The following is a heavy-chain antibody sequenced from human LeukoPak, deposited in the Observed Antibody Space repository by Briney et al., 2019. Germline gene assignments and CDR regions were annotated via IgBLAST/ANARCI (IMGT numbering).Heavy chain of an antibody. J-gene: IGHJ6*02. D-gene: IGHD3-10*01. CDR1: GFTFGDYA. Sequence: PGGSLRLSCTASGFTFGDYAMSWVRQAPGKGLEWVGFIRSKAYGGTTEYAASVKGRFTISRDDSKSIDYLQMNSLKTEDTAVYYCMLYYGSGRYPHGLDVWGQGTTVTVYS. CDR2: IRSKAYGGTT. CDR3: MLYYGSGRYPHGLDV. V-gene: IGHV3-49*04.